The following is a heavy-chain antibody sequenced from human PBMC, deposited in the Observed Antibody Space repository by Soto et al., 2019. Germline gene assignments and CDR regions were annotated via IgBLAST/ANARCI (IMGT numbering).Heavy chain of an antibody. CDR2: IKQDGSEK. J-gene: IGHJ6*02. CDR1: GFTFSSYW. Sequence: GGSLRLSCAGSGFTFSSYWMSWVRQAPGKGLEWVANIKQDGSEKYYADSVKGRFTISRDNAKNSLYLQMNSLRAEDTAVYYCARTMYSSRGRYGMDVWGQGTTVTVLL. CDR3: ARTMYSSRGRYGMDV. V-gene: IGHV3-7*01. D-gene: IGHD6-13*01.